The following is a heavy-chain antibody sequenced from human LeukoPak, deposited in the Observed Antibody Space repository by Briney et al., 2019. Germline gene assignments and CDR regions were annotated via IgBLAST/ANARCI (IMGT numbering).Heavy chain of an antibody. D-gene: IGHD6-19*01. J-gene: IGHJ6*02. CDR1: GFTFSSHD. CDR2: IGTAGDT. CDR3: ARDPVIRSGWFPPHYYGMDV. V-gene: IGHV3-13*01. Sequence: GGSLRLSCAASGFTFSSHDMHWVRQATGKGLEWVSTIGTAGDTYYPGSVKGRFTISRENAKNSLYLQMGSLRTEDMAVYYCARDPVIRSGWFPPHYYGMDVWGQGTTVTVSS.